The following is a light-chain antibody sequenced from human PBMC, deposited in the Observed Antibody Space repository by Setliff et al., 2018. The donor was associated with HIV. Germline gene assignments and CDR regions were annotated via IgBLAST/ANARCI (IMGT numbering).Light chain of an antibody. J-gene: IGLJ1*01. CDR2: DVS. V-gene: IGLV2-14*03. Sequence: QSALTQPASVSGSPGQSITTSCTGTSSDVGGYNSVSWYQQHPDRAPKLMIYDVSNRPSGVSNRFSGSKSGNTASLTISGLQAEDEADYYCSSYTSNSPYVFGTGTKGTV. CDR3: SSYTSNSPYV. CDR1: SSDVGGYNS.